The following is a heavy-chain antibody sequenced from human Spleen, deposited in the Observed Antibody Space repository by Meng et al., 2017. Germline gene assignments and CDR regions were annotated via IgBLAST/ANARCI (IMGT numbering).Heavy chain of an antibody. CDR3: AGGATVTSLVGF. D-gene: IGHD4-17*01. Sequence: GESLKISCAASGFTFRIFDMNWVRQAPGKGLEWVSFISGTGTTTYCADSVQGRFTISRDNAKNSLYLQMNSLRAEDTAVYYCAGGATVTSLVGFWGQGALVTVSS. J-gene: IGHJ4*02. V-gene: IGHV3-48*03. CDR2: ISGTGTTT. CDR1: GFTFRIFD.